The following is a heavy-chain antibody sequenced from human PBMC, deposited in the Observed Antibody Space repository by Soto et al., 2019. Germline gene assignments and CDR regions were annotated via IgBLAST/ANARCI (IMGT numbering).Heavy chain of an antibody. CDR1: GFTFISYA. CDR2: ISGSGGST. Sequence: EVQLLESGGGLVQPGGSLRLSCAASGFTFISYAMSWVRQAPGKGLEWVSAISGSGGSTYYADSVKGRFTISRDNSKNTLYLQMNSLRAEDTAVYYCAKWVVRGNWFDPWGQGTLVTVSS. V-gene: IGHV3-23*01. CDR3: AKWVVRGNWFDP. D-gene: IGHD3-10*01. J-gene: IGHJ5*02.